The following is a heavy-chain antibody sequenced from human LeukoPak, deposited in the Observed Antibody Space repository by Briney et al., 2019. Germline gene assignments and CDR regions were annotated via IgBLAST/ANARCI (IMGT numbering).Heavy chain of an antibody. D-gene: IGHD6-6*01. CDR3: AREGGRSIAALDY. V-gene: IGHV3-64*04. Sequence: GGSLRLSCSASGFTFSSYAMHWVRQAPGKGLEYVSAISSNGGSTYYADSVKGRFTISRDNSKNTLYLQMNSLRAEDTAVYYCAREGGRSIAALDYWGRGTLVTVSS. J-gene: IGHJ4*02. CDR1: GFTFSSYA. CDR2: ISSNGGST.